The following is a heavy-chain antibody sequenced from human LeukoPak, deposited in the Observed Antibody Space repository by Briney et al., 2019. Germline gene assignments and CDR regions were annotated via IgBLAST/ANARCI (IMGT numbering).Heavy chain of an antibody. CDR2: IYPGDSDT. Sequence: GESLKISCKGSGYSFTSYWIGWVRPMPGKGLEWMGIIYPGDSDTRYSPSFQGQVTISADKSISTAYLQWSSLKASDTAMYYCARHSLLWFGGFDYWGQGTLVTVSS. CDR3: ARHSLLWFGGFDY. V-gene: IGHV5-51*01. J-gene: IGHJ4*02. D-gene: IGHD3-10*01. CDR1: GYSFTSYW.